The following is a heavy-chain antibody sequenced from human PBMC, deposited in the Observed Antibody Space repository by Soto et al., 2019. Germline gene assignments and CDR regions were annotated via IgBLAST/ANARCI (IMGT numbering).Heavy chain of an antibody. CDR3: ARARVATPRLEDPFDI. V-gene: IGHV5-51*01. CDR2: IYPGDSDA. CDR1: GYSFSTYW. Sequence: GESLKISCKGSGYSFSTYWLAWVRQMPGKGLEYMGIIYPGDSDARYSPSFQGQVTISADKSINTAYLQCSSLKASDTAIYYCARARVATPRLEDPFDIWGQGTLVAVSS. D-gene: IGHD5-12*01. J-gene: IGHJ3*02.